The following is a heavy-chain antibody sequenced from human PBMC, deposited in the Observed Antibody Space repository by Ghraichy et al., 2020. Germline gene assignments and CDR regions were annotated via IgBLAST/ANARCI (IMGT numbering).Heavy chain of an antibody. D-gene: IGHD2-2*01. CDR3: AAHHTPPRYCSSTSCYLGDYGMDV. V-gene: IGHV3-23*01. CDR2: ITSSGGNT. CDR1: GITFTYFA. Sequence: GGSLRLSCAASGITFTYFAMTWVRQAPGKGLEWVSSITSSGGNTYYADSVKGRFTISRDNSKNTLFMQMNSLRAEDTAVYYCAAHHTPPRYCSSTSCYLGDYGMDVGGQGTTVTVSS. J-gene: IGHJ6*02.